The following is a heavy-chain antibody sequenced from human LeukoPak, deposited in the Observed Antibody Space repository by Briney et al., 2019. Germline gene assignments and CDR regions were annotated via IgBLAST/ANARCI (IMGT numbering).Heavy chain of an antibody. Sequence: PGGSLRLSCAASGFTVSSNYMSWVRQAPGKGLEWVSVIYSGGSTYYADSVKGRFTISRDNSKNTLYLQMNSLRAEDMAVYYCARGPDYYGSGSYYAPLDYWGQGTLVTVSS. CDR3: ARGPDYYGSGSYYAPLDY. CDR2: IYSGGST. V-gene: IGHV3-53*05. D-gene: IGHD3-10*01. CDR1: GFTVSSNY. J-gene: IGHJ4*02.